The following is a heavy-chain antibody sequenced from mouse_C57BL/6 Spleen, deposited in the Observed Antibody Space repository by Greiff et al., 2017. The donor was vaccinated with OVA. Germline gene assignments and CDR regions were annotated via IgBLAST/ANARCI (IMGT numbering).Heavy chain of an antibody. Sequence: EVKVEESGGGLVQPGGSMKLSCVASGFTFSNYWMNWVRQSPEKGLEWVAQIRLKSDNYATHYAESVKGRFTISRDDSKSSVYLQMNNLRAEDTGIYYCTQTAQATFAYWGQGTLVTVSA. CDR1: GFTFSNYW. CDR3: TQTAQATFAY. D-gene: IGHD3-2*02. V-gene: IGHV6-3*01. J-gene: IGHJ3*01. CDR2: IRLKSDNYAT.